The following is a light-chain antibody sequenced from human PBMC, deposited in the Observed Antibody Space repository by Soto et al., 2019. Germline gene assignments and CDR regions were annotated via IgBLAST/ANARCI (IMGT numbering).Light chain of an antibody. V-gene: IGLV1-44*01. CDR1: SSNIGANT. CDR2: FNN. CDR3: AAWDDSLNGPV. J-gene: IGLJ2*01. Sequence: QSVLTQPPSASGTPGQRVTISCSGSSSNIGANTVKWFQQLPGTAPKLLIYFNNQRPSGVPDRFSGSKSGTSASLAISGLQSEDEAAYYCAAWDDSLNGPVFGGGTKLTVL.